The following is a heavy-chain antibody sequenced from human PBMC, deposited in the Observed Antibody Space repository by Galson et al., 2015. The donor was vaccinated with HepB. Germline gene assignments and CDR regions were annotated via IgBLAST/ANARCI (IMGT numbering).Heavy chain of an antibody. V-gene: IGHV3-7*01. CDR3: ARDKVDCSGGSCYSTYYYYYGMDV. Sequence: SLRLSCAASGFTFSSYWMSWVRQAPGKGLEWVANIKQDGSEKYYVDSVKGRFTISRDNAKNSLYLQMNSLRAEDTAVYYCARDKVDCSGGSCYSTYYYYYGMDVWGQGTTVTVSS. J-gene: IGHJ6*02. CDR1: GFTFSSYW. D-gene: IGHD2-15*01. CDR2: IKQDGSEK.